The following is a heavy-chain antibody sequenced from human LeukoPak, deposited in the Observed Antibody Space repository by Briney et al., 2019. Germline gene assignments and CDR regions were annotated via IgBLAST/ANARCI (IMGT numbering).Heavy chain of an antibody. Sequence: GGSLRLSCAASGFTFDDYAMHWVRQAPGKGLEWVSGISWNSGSIGYADSVKGRFTISRDNAKNSLYLQMNSLRAEDTAVYYCARSLEAGYSSSWYWGYWGQGTLVTVSS. D-gene: IGHD6-13*01. J-gene: IGHJ4*02. CDR3: ARSLEAGYSSSWYWGY. V-gene: IGHV3-9*01. CDR1: GFTFDDYA. CDR2: ISWNSGSI.